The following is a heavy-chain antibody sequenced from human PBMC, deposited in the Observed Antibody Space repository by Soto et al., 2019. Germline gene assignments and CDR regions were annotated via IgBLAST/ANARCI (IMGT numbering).Heavy chain of an antibody. J-gene: IGHJ5*02. Sequence: PGGSLRLSCAASGFTFSTYDMSWVRQAPGKGLEWVSAITGSGSSTYYADSVRGRFTLSRDNSKSMLYLQMNSLRADDTAVYYCARNWNWNDLSWFDPWGQGTLVTVSS. CDR1: GFTFSTYD. CDR2: ITGSGSST. CDR3: ARNWNWNDLSWFDP. D-gene: IGHD1-1*01. V-gene: IGHV3-23*01.